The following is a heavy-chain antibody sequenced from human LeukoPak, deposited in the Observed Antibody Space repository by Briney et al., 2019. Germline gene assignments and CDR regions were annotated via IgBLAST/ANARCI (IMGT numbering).Heavy chain of an antibody. CDR2: IYYSGST. V-gene: IGHV4-31*03. Sequence: RPSETLSLTCTVSGGSISSGGYYWSWIRQHPGKGLEWIGYIYYSGSTYYNPSLKSRVTISVDTPKNQFSLKLSSVTAADTAVYYCARDGCSSTSCYTYNWFDPWGQGTLVTVSS. CDR3: ARDGCSSTSCYTYNWFDP. D-gene: IGHD2-2*02. J-gene: IGHJ5*02. CDR1: GGSISSGGYY.